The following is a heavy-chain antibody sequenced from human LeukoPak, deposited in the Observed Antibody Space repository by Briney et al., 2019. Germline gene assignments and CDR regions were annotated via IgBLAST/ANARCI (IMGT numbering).Heavy chain of an antibody. CDR2: INHSGST. CDR3: ARAQEQWLVSGAIDY. J-gene: IGHJ4*02. D-gene: IGHD6-19*01. Sequence: SETLSLTCAVYGGSFSGYYWSWIRQPPGKGLEWIGEINHSGSTNYNPSLKSRVTISVDTSKNQFSLKLSSVTAADTAVYYCARAQEQWLVSGAIDYWGQGTLVSVSS. CDR1: GGSFSGYY. V-gene: IGHV4-34*01.